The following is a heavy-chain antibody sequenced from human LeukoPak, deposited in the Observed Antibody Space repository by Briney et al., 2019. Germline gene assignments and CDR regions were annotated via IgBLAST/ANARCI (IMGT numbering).Heavy chain of an antibody. CDR3: ARKNEHYFDY. J-gene: IGHJ4*02. CDR1: GFTFSTYA. V-gene: IGHV3-30-3*01. D-gene: IGHD1-1*01. CDR2: ISYDGNHK. Sequence: GGSLRLSCAASGFTFSTYAMHWVRQAPGKGLEWVVLISYDGNHKYYADSVKGRFTISRDNSKNTLYLQMNSLRAEDTAMYYCARKNEHYFDYWGQGTLVTVSS.